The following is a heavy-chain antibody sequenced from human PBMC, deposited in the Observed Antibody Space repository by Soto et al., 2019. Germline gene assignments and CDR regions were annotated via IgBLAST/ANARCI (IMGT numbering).Heavy chain of an antibody. CDR1: GDSLSSGGHY. J-gene: IGHJ4*02. CDR2: IYDSVNT. CDR3: ARVDHRGYFAILTDY. Sequence: SETLSLTCTVSGDSLSSGGHYWSWIRQHPGKGLEWIGHIYDSVNTYYSPSLRSRVTISADMSKNQFSLNLRSVTAADTAVYYCARVDHRGYFAILTDYWGQGTLVTVYS. V-gene: IGHV4-31*03. D-gene: IGHD3-9*01.